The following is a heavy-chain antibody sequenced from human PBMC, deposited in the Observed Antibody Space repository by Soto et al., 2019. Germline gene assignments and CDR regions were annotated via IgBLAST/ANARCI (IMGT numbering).Heavy chain of an antibody. Sequence: ASVYVSCKASGYTFTSYDISWVRRAPGQGLEWMGWISAYNGNTNYAQKLQGRVTMTTDTSTSTAYMELRSLRSDDTAVYYCARERTEYSSGWYKGVFDYWGQGTLVTVSS. J-gene: IGHJ4*02. CDR2: ISAYNGNT. CDR1: GYTFTSYD. CDR3: ARERTEYSSGWYKGVFDY. D-gene: IGHD6-19*01. V-gene: IGHV1-18*01.